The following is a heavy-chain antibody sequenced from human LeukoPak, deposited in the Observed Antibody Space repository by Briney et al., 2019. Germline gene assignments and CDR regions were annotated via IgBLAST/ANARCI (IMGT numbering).Heavy chain of an antibody. CDR1: GLTFSSYG. V-gene: IGHV3-33*01. CDR3: ATSSGGSSHDYFDY. J-gene: IGHJ4*02. CDR2: IWFDGSNK. Sequence: PGRSLRLSCAASGLTFSSYGMHWVRQAPGKGLEWLAVIWFDGSNKYYADSVKGRFAISRDNSQNTLFLQMNSLRAEDTAVYYCATSSGGSSHDYFDYWGQGTLVTVSS. D-gene: IGHD1-26*01.